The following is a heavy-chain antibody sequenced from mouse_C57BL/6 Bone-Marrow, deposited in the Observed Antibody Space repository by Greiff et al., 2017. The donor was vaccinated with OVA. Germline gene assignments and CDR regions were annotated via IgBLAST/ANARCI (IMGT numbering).Heavy chain of an antibody. CDR2: IHPNSGST. J-gene: IGHJ1*03. V-gene: IGHV1-64*01. Sequence: QVQLQQPGAELVKPGASVKLSCKASGYTFTSYWMHWVKQRPGQGLEWIGMIHPNSGSTNYNEKFKSKATLTVDKSSSTAYMQLSSLTSEDSAVYYCARVYDGNSHWYFEVWGTGTTVTVSS. D-gene: IGHD2-1*01. CDR3: ARVYDGNSHWYFEV. CDR1: GYTFTSYW.